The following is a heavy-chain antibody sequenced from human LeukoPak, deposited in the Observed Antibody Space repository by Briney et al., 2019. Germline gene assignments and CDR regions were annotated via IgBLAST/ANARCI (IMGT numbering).Heavy chain of an antibody. V-gene: IGHV1-69*04. J-gene: IGHJ4*02. CDR3: ARVIALGYFDY. CDR2: IIPILGIA. CDR1: GGTFSSYA. Sequence: GASVKVSCKASGGTFSSYAISWVRQAPGQGLEWMGRIIPILGIANYAQKFQGRVTITADKSTSTAYMELSSLRSEDTAVYYCARVIALGYFDYWGQGTLVTVSS.